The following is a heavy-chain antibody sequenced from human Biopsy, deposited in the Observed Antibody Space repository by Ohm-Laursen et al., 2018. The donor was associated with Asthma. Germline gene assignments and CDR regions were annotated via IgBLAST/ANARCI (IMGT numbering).Heavy chain of an antibody. D-gene: IGHD3-22*01. CDR1: GGSFSSNY. CDR3: VRHQYSSSWSTFDY. J-gene: IGHJ4*02. CDR2: MYHSGSS. V-gene: IGHV4-39*01. Sequence: GTLSLTCVVYGGSFSSNYWGWIRQPPGKGMEWIGSMYHSGSSYYHPSLKSRATISVDTSKNQLSLKMSSVTAADTAVYFCVRHQYSSSWSTFDYWGQGALVTVSS.